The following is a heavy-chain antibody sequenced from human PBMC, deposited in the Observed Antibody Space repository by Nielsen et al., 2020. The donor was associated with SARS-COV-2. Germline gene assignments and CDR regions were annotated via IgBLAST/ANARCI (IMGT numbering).Heavy chain of an antibody. CDR2: INGHNSDT. V-gene: IGHV1-18*04. CDR3: ARYSTGWFSGLYWFDA. CDR1: GYTFTNYG. Sequence: ASVKVSCKASGYTFTNYGIRWVRQAHGQGLEWLGWINGHNSDTYYAQKVQDRLTLTADSSTSTAFLELTSLTSDDTAVYYCARYSTGWFSGLYWFDASGQGTLVTVST. D-gene: IGHD2-2*01. J-gene: IGHJ5*02.